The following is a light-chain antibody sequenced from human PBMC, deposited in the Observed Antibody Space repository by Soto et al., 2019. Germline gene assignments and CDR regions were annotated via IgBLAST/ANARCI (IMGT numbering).Light chain of an antibody. CDR2: GAS. V-gene: IGKV3-20*01. CDR1: QSISGTF. J-gene: IGKJ1*01. Sequence: EIVLTQSPGTLSLSPGERATLSCRASQSISGTFFAWYQQKPGQAPRPLIYGASRRAVGVPDRFSGSGSGTEFTLTISRLEPEDFAVYYCQQYESSRTFGQGTKVEIK. CDR3: QQYESSRT.